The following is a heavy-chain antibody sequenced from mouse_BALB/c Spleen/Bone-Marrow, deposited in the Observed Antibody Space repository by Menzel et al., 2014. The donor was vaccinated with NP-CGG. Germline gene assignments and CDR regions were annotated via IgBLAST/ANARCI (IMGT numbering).Heavy chain of an antibody. Sequence: EVQLQESGGGLVQPGGSLKLSCAASGFTFSSYGMSWVRQTPDKRLELVATINSNGGSTYYPDSVKGRFTISRDNAKNTLYLQMSSLKSEDTAMYYCARPYRYYFDYWGQGTTLTVSP. CDR2: INSNGGST. J-gene: IGHJ2*01. CDR1: GFTFSSYG. V-gene: IGHV5-6-3*01. D-gene: IGHD2-14*01. CDR3: ARPYRYYFDY.